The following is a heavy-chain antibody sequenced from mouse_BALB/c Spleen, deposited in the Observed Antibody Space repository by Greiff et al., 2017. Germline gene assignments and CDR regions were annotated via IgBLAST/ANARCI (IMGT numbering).Heavy chain of an antibody. CDR2: ISSGSSTI. CDR1: GFTFSSFG. Sequence: EVMLVESGGGLVQPGGSRKLSCAASGFTFSSFGMHWVRQAPEKGLEWVAYISSGSSTIYYADTVKGRFTISRDNPKNTLFLQMTSLRSEDTAMYYCARSMISAMDYWGQGTSVTVSS. V-gene: IGHV5-17*02. J-gene: IGHJ4*01. D-gene: IGHD2-4*01. CDR3: ARSMISAMDY.